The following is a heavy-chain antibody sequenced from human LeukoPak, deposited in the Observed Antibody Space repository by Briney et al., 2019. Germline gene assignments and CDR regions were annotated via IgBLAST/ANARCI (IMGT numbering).Heavy chain of an antibody. D-gene: IGHD3-10*01. CDR3: ASIGGGFDY. V-gene: IGHV3-21*01. Sequence: RAGGSLRLSCAASGFTFSSYSMTWVRQAPGKGLEWVSSISSSSSYIYYADSVEGRFTISRDNAKNSLYLQMNSLRAEDTAVYYCASIGGGFDYWGQGTLVTVSS. CDR1: GFTFSSYS. CDR2: ISSSSSYI. J-gene: IGHJ4*02.